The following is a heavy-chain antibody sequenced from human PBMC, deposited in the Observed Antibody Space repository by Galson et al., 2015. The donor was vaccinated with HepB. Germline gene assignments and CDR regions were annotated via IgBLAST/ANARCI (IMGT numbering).Heavy chain of an antibody. CDR3: TTEVPDYYDSSGYSDY. CDR1: GFTFSNAW. D-gene: IGHD3-22*01. CDR2: IKSKTDGGTT. V-gene: IGHV3-15*01. Sequence: SLRLSCAASGFTFSNAWMSWVRQAPGKGLEWVGRIKSKTDGGTTDYAAPVKGRFTISRDDSKNTLYLQMNGLKTEDTAVYYCTTEVPDYYDSSGYSDYWGQGTLVTVSS. J-gene: IGHJ4*02.